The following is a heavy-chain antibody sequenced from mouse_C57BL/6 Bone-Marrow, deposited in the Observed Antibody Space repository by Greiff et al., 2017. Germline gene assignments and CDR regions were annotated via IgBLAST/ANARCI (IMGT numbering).Heavy chain of an antibody. CDR3: TSLIYYDYGLFAY. D-gene: IGHD2-4*01. J-gene: IGHJ3*01. CDR2: IDPENGDT. V-gene: IGHV14-4*01. Sequence: VQLQQSGAELVRPGASVKLSCTASGFNIKDDYMHWVKQRPEQGLEWIGWIDPENGDTEYASKFQGKATITADTSSNTAYLQLSSLTSEDTAVYYCTSLIYYDYGLFAYWGQGTLVTGSA. CDR1: GFNIKDDY.